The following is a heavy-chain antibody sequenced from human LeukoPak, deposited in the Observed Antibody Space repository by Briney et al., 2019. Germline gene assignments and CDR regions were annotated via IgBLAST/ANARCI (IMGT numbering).Heavy chain of an antibody. CDR2: IKQDASVK. CDR3: ARDVVGALDY. D-gene: IGHD2-15*01. V-gene: IGHV3-7*01. J-gene: IGHJ4*02. Sequence: PGGSLRLSCAASGFTFNSYWMAWVRQAPGKGLEWVANIKQDASVKQYVDSVKGRFTISRDNADNSVYLQMNSLRIEDTAVYYCARDVVGALDYWGQGTLVTVSS. CDR1: GFTFNSYW.